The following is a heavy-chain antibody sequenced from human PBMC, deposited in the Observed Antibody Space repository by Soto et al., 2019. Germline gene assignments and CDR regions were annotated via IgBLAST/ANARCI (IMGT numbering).Heavy chain of an antibody. CDR1: GFIFVNYA. CDR2: IRRRAYGGTT. V-gene: IGHV3-49*03. CDR3: ARAVNSYGSGSYYHDY. Sequence: GGSLRLSCTTSGFIFVNYALSWFRQAPEKGLEWVGFIRRRAYGGTTDSAASVKGRFTISRDDSQRIAFLEMNSLRIEDTALYYCARAVNSYGSGSYYHDYWGQGTLVTVSS. J-gene: IGHJ4*02. D-gene: IGHD3-10*01.